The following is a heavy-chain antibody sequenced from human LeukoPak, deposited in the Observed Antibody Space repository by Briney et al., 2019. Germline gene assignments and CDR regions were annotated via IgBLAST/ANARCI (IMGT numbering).Heavy chain of an antibody. V-gene: IGHV3-23*01. CDR1: GFTFSSYA. Sequence: GGSLRLSCAASGFTFSSYAMSWVRQAPGKGLEWVSAISGSGGSTYYADSVKGRFTISRDNSKNTLYLQMNSLRAEDTAVYYCAKFGYYYGSGSYHGMYYFDYWGQGTLVTVSS. J-gene: IGHJ4*02. D-gene: IGHD3-10*01. CDR2: ISGSGGST. CDR3: AKFGYYYGSGSYHGMYYFDY.